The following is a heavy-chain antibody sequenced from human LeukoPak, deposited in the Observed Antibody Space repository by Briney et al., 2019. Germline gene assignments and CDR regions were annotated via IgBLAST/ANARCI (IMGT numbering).Heavy chain of an antibody. V-gene: IGHV4-39*01. CDR2: ISYSGST. CDR3: ARHPRSSGFRFDF. D-gene: IGHD6-19*01. CDR1: GVSISSSSYY. J-gene: IGHJ4*02. Sequence: SETLSLTCTVSGVSISSSSYYWGWIRQPPGKGLEWIGSISYSGSTYYNPSLKSRVTISVDTSNNQLSLKLSSVTAADTAVYYCARHPRSSGFRFDFWGQGTLVTVSS.